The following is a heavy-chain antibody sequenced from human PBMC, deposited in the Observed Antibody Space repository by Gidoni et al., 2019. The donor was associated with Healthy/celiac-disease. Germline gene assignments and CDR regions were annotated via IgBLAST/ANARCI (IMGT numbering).Heavy chain of an antibody. CDR1: GVTFSSYT. CDR3: ASALVVPDPLGGYYGMDV. D-gene: IGHD2-2*01. V-gene: IGHV1-69*02. Sequence: QVQLWQSGAEVKKPGSSVKVSCKASGVTFSSYTISWVRQAPGQVLEWMGRIIPILGIANYAQKFQGRVTITADKSTSTAYMELSSLRSEDTAVYYCASALVVPDPLGGYYGMDVWGQGTTVTVSS. CDR2: IIPILGIA. J-gene: IGHJ6*02.